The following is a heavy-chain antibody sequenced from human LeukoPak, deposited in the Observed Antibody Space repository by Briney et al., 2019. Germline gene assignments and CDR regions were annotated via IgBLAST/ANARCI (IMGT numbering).Heavy chain of an antibody. V-gene: IGHV3-23*01. CDR3: ASSGWYPDAFDI. J-gene: IGHJ3*02. D-gene: IGHD6-19*01. Sequence: GGSLRLSCAASGFTFSSYAMSWVRQAPGKGLEWVSAISGSGASTYYADSVKGRFTISRDNSKNTLYLQMNNLRAEDTAVYYCASSGWYPDAFDIWGQGTMVTVSS. CDR2: ISGSGAST. CDR1: GFTFSSYA.